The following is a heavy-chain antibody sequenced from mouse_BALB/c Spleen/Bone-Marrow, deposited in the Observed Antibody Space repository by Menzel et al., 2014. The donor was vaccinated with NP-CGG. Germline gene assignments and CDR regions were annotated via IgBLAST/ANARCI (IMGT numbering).Heavy chain of an antibody. D-gene: IGHD2-10*02. CDR2: INPDSSTI. CDR1: GFDFSRYW. CDR3: ARAKYGNPWFAY. V-gene: IGHV4-1*02. Sequence: DVHLVESGGGLVQPGGSLKLSCAASGFDFSRYWMNWVRQAPGNGLEWIGEINPDSSTINYTPSLKGKFIISRDNAKNTLYLQINKVRSEDTALYYCARAKYGNPWFAYWGQGTLVTVSA. J-gene: IGHJ3*01.